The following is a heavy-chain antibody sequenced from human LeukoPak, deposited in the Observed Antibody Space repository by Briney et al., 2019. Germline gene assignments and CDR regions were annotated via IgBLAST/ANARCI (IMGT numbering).Heavy chain of an antibody. Sequence: ASVKVSCKASGYTFTSYGISWVRQAPGQGLEWMGWISAYNGNTNYAQKLQGGVTMTTDTSTSTAYMELRSLRSDDTAVYYCARDHYCSGGSCYYYYGMDVWGQGTTVTVSS. CDR2: ISAYNGNT. CDR1: GYTFTSYG. J-gene: IGHJ6*02. D-gene: IGHD2-15*01. V-gene: IGHV1-18*01. CDR3: ARDHYCSGGSCYYYYGMDV.